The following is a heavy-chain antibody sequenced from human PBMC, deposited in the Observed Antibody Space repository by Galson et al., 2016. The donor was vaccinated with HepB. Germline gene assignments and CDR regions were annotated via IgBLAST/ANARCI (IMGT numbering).Heavy chain of an antibody. CDR1: GFTFSNFW. J-gene: IGHJ4*02. CDR3: ARGAGTVMTVIYFDY. CDR2: ISYDGKKK. Sequence: SLRLSCAASGFTFSNFWMHWVRQAPGKGLEWVAVISYDGKKKYIADSLKGRFTISRDNSKSTVYLQMNSLRAEDTAVYYCARGAGTVMTVIYFDYWGQGAPVTVSS. V-gene: IGHV3-30*03. D-gene: IGHD2-21*02.